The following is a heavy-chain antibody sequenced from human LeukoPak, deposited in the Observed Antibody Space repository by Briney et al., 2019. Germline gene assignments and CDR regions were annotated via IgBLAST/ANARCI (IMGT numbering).Heavy chain of an antibody. Sequence: GGSLRLSCAASGFTFSSTAMTWVRQAPGKGLEWVSAISGSGGSTYYADSVKGRFTISRDNSKNTLYLQMNSLRAEDTAVYYCAKGRYCSGGSCYLNFDYWGQGTLVTVSS. V-gene: IGHV3-23*01. CDR2: ISGSGGST. J-gene: IGHJ4*02. CDR3: AKGRYCSGGSCYLNFDY. D-gene: IGHD2-15*01. CDR1: GFTFSSTA.